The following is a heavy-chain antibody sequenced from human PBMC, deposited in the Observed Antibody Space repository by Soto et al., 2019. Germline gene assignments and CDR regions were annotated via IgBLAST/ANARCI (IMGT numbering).Heavy chain of an antibody. CDR1: GFTFSSYW. J-gene: IGHJ4*02. V-gene: IGHV3-7*02. CDR3: AGGTGWFIVD. Sequence: EVQLVESGGGLVQPGGSLRLSCAASGFTFSSYWMNWVRQAPGKGLEWVANIKQDGTEKYYVDSVKDRFTISRDNANSSRHLQLNSLRADDAAVYYCAGGTGWFIVDWGQGTLVTVSS. CDR2: IKQDGTEK. D-gene: IGHD6-19*01.